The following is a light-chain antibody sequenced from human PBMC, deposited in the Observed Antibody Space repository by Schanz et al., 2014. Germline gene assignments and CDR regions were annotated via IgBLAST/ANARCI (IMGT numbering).Light chain of an antibody. Sequence: EIVMTQSPGTLSVSPGERVTLSCRASQSVSTNLAWYQKKPGQAPRLLIYDASTRATGISARFSGSGSGTEFTLTISSLQSEDFAVYYCQQCNIWPRTFGQGTKVEIK. CDR1: QSVSTN. V-gene: IGKV3-15*01. CDR2: DAS. J-gene: IGKJ1*01. CDR3: QQCNIWPRT.